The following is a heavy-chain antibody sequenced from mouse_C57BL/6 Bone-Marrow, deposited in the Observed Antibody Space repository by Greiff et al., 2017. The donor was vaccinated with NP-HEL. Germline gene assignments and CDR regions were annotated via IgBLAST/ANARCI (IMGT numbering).Heavy chain of an antibody. J-gene: IGHJ2*01. Sequence: EVMLVESGGGLVQPGGSLKLSCAASGFTFSDYGMAWVRQAPRKGPEWVAFISNLAYSIYYADTVTGRFTISRENAKNTLYLEMSSLRSEDTAMYYCARQGGSSLDYWGQGTTLTVSS. D-gene: IGHD1-1*01. V-gene: IGHV5-15*01. CDR1: GFTFSDYG. CDR2: ISNLAYSI. CDR3: ARQGGSSLDY.